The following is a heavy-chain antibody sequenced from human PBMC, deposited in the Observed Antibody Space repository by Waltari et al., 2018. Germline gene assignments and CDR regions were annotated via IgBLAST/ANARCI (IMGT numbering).Heavy chain of an antibody. CDR2: IAYAGSDK. V-gene: IGHV3-30*02. CDR3: AKLSGRVPVDY. Sequence: QVQLVESGGGVVQPGGSLRLSCAASGFTFGTYGMHWVRQAPGKGLEWVAFIAYAGSDKYYADSVKGRLTISRDNSKNTLYLAMDSLRAEDTAVYYCAKLSGRVPVDYWGQGTLVTVSS. J-gene: IGHJ4*02. D-gene: IGHD3-3*01. CDR1: GFTFGTYG.